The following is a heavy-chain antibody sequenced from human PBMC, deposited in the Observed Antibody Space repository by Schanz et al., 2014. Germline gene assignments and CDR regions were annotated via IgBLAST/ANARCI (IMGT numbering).Heavy chain of an antibody. V-gene: IGHV3-21*01. D-gene: IGHD3-3*01. Sequence: EVQLVESGGGLVKPGGSLRLSCATSGFTLNNAWMNWVRQAPGRGLEWVSSISTSGTYMYIADSLKGRLTISRDDAKKSMYLQMNNLRAEDTAVYYCVRDSFFAFDYWGQGTLVTVSS. CDR2: ISTSGTYM. J-gene: IGHJ4*02. CDR3: VRDSFFAFDY. CDR1: GFTLNNAW.